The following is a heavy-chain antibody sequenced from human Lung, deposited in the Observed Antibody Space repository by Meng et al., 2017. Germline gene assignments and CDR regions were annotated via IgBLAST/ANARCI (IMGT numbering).Heavy chain of an antibody. J-gene: IGHJ4*02. D-gene: IGHD6-13*01. CDR1: GFTFSSYG. CDR3: AKDLSKQQQLGELDY. CDR2: ISYDGSNK. Sequence: QVLLVDSGGGLVQPGWSLRPFCAASGFTFSSYGMHWVRQAPGKGLEWVAVISYDGSNKYYADSVKGRFTISRDNSKNTLYLQMNSLRAEDTAVYYCAKDLSKQQQLGELDYWGQGTLVTVSS. V-gene: IGHV3-30*18.